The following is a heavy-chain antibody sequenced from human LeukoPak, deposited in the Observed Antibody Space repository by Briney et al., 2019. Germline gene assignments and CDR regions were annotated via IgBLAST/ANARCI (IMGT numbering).Heavy chain of an antibody. V-gene: IGHV3-23*01. J-gene: IGHJ4*02. Sequence: GGSLRLSCAASGFTFSNYAMSWVRQAPGKGLEWVSAITGSGDTYSDDSVKGRFIISRDNSKNTLYLQMNSLIADDTAVYYCGKDVPYGGDYWGQGTLVIVSS. CDR3: GKDVPYGGDY. D-gene: IGHD3-10*01. CDR2: ITGSGDT. CDR1: GFTFSNYA.